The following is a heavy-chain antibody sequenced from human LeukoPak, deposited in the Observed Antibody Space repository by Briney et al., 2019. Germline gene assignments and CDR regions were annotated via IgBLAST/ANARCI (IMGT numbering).Heavy chain of an antibody. CDR3: ARHGYSSGWYYFDY. CDR2: IYYSGST. V-gene: IGHV4-59*08. D-gene: IGHD6-19*01. Sequence: SETLSLTCTVSGGSISGYYWRWIRQPPGKGLEWIGYIYYSGSTNYNPSLKSRVTISVDTSKNQFSLKLSSVTAADTAVYYCARHGYSSGWYYFDYWGQGTLVTVSS. J-gene: IGHJ4*02. CDR1: GGSISGYY.